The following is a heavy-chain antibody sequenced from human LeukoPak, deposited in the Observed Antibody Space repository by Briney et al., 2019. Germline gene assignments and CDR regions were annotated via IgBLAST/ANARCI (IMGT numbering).Heavy chain of an antibody. CDR1: GGSISSYY. D-gene: IGHD6-13*01. CDR2: IYTSGST. V-gene: IGHV4-4*09. Sequence: SQTLSLTCTVSGGSISSYYWSWIRQPPGKGLEWIGYIYTSGSTNYNPSLKSRVTISVDTSKNQFSLKLSSVTAADTAVYYCARSVAAGHVRYYYYYMDVWGKGTTVTVSS. J-gene: IGHJ6*03. CDR3: ARSVAAGHVRYYYYYMDV.